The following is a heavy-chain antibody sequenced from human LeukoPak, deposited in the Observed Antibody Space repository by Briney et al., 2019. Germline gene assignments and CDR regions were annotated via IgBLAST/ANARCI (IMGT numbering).Heavy chain of an antibody. CDR3: AIAGGYGSSWYQV. D-gene: IGHD6-13*01. CDR1: GGSIRSFY. Sequence: SEALSLTCTVSGGSIRSFYWSWIRQPPGKGLEWVAYIYYSGDTNYNPSLKSRVTISVDTSNNQLSLKLSSVTAADTAVYYCAIAGGYGSSWYQVWGQGTLVTVSS. CDR2: IYYSGDT. V-gene: IGHV4-59*01. J-gene: IGHJ4*02.